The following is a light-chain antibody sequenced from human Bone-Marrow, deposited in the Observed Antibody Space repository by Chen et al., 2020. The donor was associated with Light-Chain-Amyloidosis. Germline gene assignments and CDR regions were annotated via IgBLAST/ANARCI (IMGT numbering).Light chain of an antibody. CDR3: SSYTMTNTLV. J-gene: IGLJ1*01. CDR2: EDT. Sequence: QSALTQPASVSCAPGQSITMSRTGTSSDVGGDNHVSWYQQHPDKAPKLMIYEDTNRPSSVPDRFSGDKSDNTASLTISGLQTEDEADYFCSSYTMTNTLVFGSGTRVTV. CDR1: SSDVGGDNH. V-gene: IGLV2-14*01.